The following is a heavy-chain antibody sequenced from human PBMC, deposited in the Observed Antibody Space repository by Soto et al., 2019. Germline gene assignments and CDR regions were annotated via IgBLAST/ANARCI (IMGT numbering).Heavy chain of an antibody. V-gene: IGHV4-39*01. D-gene: IGHD6-19*01. CDR3: ARRSGWDGFDI. Sequence: QLQLQESGPGLVKPSATLSLTCTVSGGSISSSSYYWGWIRQPPGKGLEWIGGMYYTGSTYYNPSLKSRVPMSVDTSNNQFSLKLRSVTAADTAVYYCARRSGWDGFDIWGQGTMVTVSS. CDR1: GGSISSSSYY. CDR2: MYYTGST. J-gene: IGHJ3*02.